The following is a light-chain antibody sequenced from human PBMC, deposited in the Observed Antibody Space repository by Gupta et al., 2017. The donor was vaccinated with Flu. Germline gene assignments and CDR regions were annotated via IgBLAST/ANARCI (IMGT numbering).Light chain of an antibody. CDR1: SSNIGAGYD. CDR2: GNS. V-gene: IGLV1-40*01. J-gene: IGLJ3*02. CDR3: QSYDSSLSGPKV. Sequence: QSVLTQPPSVSGAPGQRVTISCTGCSSNIGAGYDVHWYQQLPGTAPKLLIYGNSNRPSGVPDRFSGSKSGTSASLAITGLQAEDEADYYCQSYDSSLSGPKVFGGGTKLTVL.